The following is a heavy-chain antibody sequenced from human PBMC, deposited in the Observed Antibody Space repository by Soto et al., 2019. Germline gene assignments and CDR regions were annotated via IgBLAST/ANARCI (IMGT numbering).Heavy chain of an antibody. CDR2: ISGSGSST. D-gene: IGHD1-1*01. V-gene: IGHV3-23*01. Sequence: GGSLRLSCAASGFTFSSHAMSWVRQAPGKGLERVSAISGSGSSTYFANSVKGRFTVSRDNSNNTLYLQMNSLRAEDTAVYYCAKARYEYYYYGMDVWGQGTTVTVSS. J-gene: IGHJ6*02. CDR3: AKARYEYYYYGMDV. CDR1: GFTFSSHA.